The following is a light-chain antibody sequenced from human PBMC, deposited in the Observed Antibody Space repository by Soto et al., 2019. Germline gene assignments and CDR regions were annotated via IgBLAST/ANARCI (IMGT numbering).Light chain of an antibody. CDR3: QKYNSALWT. V-gene: IGKV1-27*01. CDR1: QGISNY. J-gene: IGKJ1*01. Sequence: DIQMTQSPSSLSASVGDRVTITCRASQGISNYLAWYQQKPGKVPKLLIYAASTLQSGVPSRFSGSGSGTDITLTISSRQPEDVATYYCQKYNSALWTFGQGTKVEIK. CDR2: AAS.